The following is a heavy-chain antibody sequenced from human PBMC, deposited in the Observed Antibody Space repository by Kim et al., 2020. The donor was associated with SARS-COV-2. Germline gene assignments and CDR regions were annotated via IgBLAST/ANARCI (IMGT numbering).Heavy chain of an antibody. Sequence: GGSLRLSCAASGFTFSSYSMNWVRQAPGKGLEWVSSISSSSSYIYYADSVKGRFTISRDNAKNSLYLQMNSLRAEDTAVYYCARANFYSSSWSPWFDPWGQGTLVTVSS. J-gene: IGHJ5*02. CDR3: ARANFYSSSWSPWFDP. V-gene: IGHV3-21*01. CDR1: GFTFSSYS. D-gene: IGHD6-13*01. CDR2: ISSSSSYI.